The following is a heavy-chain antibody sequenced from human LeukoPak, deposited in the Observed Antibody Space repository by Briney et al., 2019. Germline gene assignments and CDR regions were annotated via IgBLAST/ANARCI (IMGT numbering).Heavy chain of an antibody. Sequence: GGSLRLSCVVSGFTFSESWMSWVRQAPGKGLGWVASLNLDGSDKYYVVSVKGRFTISRDNAKNSLYLQMNSLRAEDTAVYYCARMSPPFSAWGQGVLVTVSS. V-gene: IGHV3-7*01. CDR2: LNLDGSDK. CDR3: ARMSPPFSA. CDR1: GFTFSESW. J-gene: IGHJ5*02.